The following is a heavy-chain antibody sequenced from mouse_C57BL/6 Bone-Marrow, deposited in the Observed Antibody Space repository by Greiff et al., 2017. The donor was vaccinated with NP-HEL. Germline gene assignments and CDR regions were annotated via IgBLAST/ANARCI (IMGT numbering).Heavy chain of an antibody. J-gene: IGHJ3*01. CDR2: ISSGGSYT. Sequence: EVKLVESGGDLVKPGGSLKLSCAASGFTFSSYGMSWVRQTPDKRLEWVATISSGGSYTYYPDSLKGRFTFSRDNAKNTLYLQMSSLKSEDTAMYYYALWLRRGWFAYWGQGTLVTVSA. CDR1: GFTFSSYG. CDR3: ALWLRRGWFAY. V-gene: IGHV5-6*01. D-gene: IGHD2-2*01.